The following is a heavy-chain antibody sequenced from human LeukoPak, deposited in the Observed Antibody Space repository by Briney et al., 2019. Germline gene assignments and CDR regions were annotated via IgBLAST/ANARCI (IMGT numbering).Heavy chain of an antibody. CDR1: GFTFSSYA. CDR2: ISSSGSTI. CDR3: ARGRYSSSSAAFDI. D-gene: IGHD6-6*01. J-gene: IGHJ3*02. V-gene: IGHV3-48*04. Sequence: GGSLRLSCAASGFTFSSYAMSWIRQAPGKGLEWVSYISSSGSTIYYVDSVKGRFTISSDNAKNSLYLQMNSLRAEDTAVYYCARGRYSSSSAAFDIWGQGTMVTVSS.